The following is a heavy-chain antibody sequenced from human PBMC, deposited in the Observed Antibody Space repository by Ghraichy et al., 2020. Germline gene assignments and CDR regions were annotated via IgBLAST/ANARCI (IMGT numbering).Heavy chain of an antibody. CDR2: ISPSSRSI. J-gene: IGHJ4*02. Sequence: GGSLRLSCVASGFSFNTYSMNWVRQVPGKGLEWVAHISPSSRSISYADSLKGRFTISRDNAKNSVYLQMQSLRDEDAAVYYCARGEWIGAYWGQGTLVSVSS. D-gene: IGHD5-12*01. CDR3: ARGEWIGAY. V-gene: IGHV3-48*02. CDR1: GFSFNTYS.